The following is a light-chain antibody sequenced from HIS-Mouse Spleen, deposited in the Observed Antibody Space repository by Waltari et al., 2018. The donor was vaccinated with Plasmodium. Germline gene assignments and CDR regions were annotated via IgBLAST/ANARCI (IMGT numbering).Light chain of an antibody. CDR2: LNSDGSQ. CDR1: SGHSSYA. J-gene: IGLJ3*02. V-gene: IGLV4-69*01. Sequence: QLVLTQSPSASASLGASVKLTCTLSSGHSSYAIAWHQQQPEKGPRYLMKLNSDGSQSKGDGIPDRFSGFSSGAERYLTISSLQSEDEADYYCQTWGTGIRVFGGGTKLTVL. CDR3: QTWGTGIRV.